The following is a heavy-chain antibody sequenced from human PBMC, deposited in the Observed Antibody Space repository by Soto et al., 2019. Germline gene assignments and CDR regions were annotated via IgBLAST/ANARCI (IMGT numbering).Heavy chain of an antibody. J-gene: IGHJ5*02. CDR2: ISWNSGSI. CDR1: GFTFDDYA. Sequence: GGSLRLSCAASGFTFDDYAMHWVRQAPGKGLEWVSGISWNSGSIGYADSVKGHFTISRVNGMNSLYLQMNSLRAEDTALYYFAKAARPAATSTIQFNWFDPWGQGTLVTVSS. V-gene: IGHV3-9*01. CDR3: AKAARPAATSTIQFNWFDP. D-gene: IGHD2-2*01.